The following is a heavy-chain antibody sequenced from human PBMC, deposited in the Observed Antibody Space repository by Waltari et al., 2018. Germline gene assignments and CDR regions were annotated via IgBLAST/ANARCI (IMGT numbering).Heavy chain of an antibody. CDR1: GYTFNTYE. D-gene: IGHD3-3*01. J-gene: IGHJ5*02. CDR3: ARCRDVPAYYDFNWFDP. CDR2: MNPKNGDA. V-gene: IGHV1-8*02. Sequence: VQLVQSGAEVMKPGASVKLSCTASGYTFNTYEINWVRQAPGQGLEWMGWMNPKNGDAGLAYKFPGRVTRTTDTAISTAYMELTRLTPDDSALYFCARCRDVPAYYDFNWFDPWGHGTLVTVSS.